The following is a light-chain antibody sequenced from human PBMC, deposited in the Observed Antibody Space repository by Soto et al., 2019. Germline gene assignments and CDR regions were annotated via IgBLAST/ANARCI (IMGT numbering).Light chain of an antibody. CDR1: SSNIGRNP. Sequence: VLTQRPSASGTPGQRVIISCSGGSSNIGRNPVNWYQKFPGTAPKLLISLNTQRPSGVPDRSSGSKSGTSASLAISGLRSEDEADYYCAAWGDNVYVFGTGTKVTVL. CDR2: LNT. CDR3: AAWGDNVYV. J-gene: IGLJ1*01. V-gene: IGLV1-44*01.